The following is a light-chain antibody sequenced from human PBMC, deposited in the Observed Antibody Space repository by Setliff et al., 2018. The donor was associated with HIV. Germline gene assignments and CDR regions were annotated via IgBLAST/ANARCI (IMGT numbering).Light chain of an antibody. Sequence: LAQPASVSGSPGQAITISCTGTSNDVGRYNLVSWYQQYPGEAPKVIIYDVNKWPSGVSNRFSGSKSGNTASLTISGLQAEDEADFYCCSYAGSSAPVVFGGGTKATVL. CDR2: DVN. J-gene: IGLJ2*01. V-gene: IGLV2-23*02. CDR1: SNDVGRYNL. CDR3: CSYAGSSAPVV.